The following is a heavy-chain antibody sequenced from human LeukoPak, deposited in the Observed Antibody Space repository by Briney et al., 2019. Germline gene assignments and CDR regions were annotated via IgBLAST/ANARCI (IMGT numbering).Heavy chain of an antibody. CDR2: ISSSSSTI. V-gene: IGHV3-48*01. Sequence: QPGGSLRLSCAASGFTFSSYGMTWVRQAPGKGLEWVSYISSSSSTIYYADSVKGRFTISRDNAKNSLYLQLYSLRAEDTAVYYCARSHVVGATYPYHWGRGTLVTVSS. D-gene: IGHD1-26*01. CDR3: ARSHVVGATYPYH. CDR1: GFTFSSYG. J-gene: IGHJ5*02.